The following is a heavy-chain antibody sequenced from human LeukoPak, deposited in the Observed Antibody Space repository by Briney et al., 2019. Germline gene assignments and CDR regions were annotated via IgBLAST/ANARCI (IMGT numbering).Heavy chain of an antibody. CDR2: ISSSGSTI. V-gene: IGHV3-11*04. CDR3: TKLDTSMFKWYYYGVDV. CDR1: GFTFSDYY. J-gene: IGHJ6*02. D-gene: IGHD5-18*01. Sequence: PGGSLRLSCAASGFTFSDYYMSWIRQAPGKGLEWVSYISSSGSTIYYADSVKGRFTISRDNAKNSLYLQMNSLRAEDTAVYYCTKLDTSMFKWYYYGVDVWGQGTTVTVSS.